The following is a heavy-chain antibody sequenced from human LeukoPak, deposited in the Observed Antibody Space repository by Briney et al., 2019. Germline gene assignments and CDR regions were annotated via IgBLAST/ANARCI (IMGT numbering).Heavy chain of an antibody. J-gene: IGHJ4*02. CDR1: GGSISSGGYY. D-gene: IGHD1-26*01. V-gene: IGHV4-31*03. Sequence: SQTLSLTCTVSGGSISSGGYYWSWIRQHPGKGLEWIGYIYYSGSTYYNPSLKSRVTISVDTSKNQFSLKLSSVTAADTAVYYCARYLVGPTTTFDFWGQGALVTVSS. CDR2: IYYSGST. CDR3: ARYLVGPTTTFDF.